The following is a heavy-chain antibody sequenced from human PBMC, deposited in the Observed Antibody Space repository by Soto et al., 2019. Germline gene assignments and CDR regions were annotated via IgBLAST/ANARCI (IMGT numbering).Heavy chain of an antibody. J-gene: IGHJ4*02. CDR1: GFAFSSYA. CDR3: AKCWGYNSWFPKFDY. CDR2: ISGSGGST. Sequence: EVQLLESGGGLVQPGGSLRLSCAASGFAFSSYAMTWVRQAPGKGLEWVSAISGSGGSTFYADSVKGRFTISRDNSKNTLYLQMNSLRAEDTALYYCAKCWGYNSWFPKFDYWGLGTLVTVSS. V-gene: IGHV3-23*01. D-gene: IGHD1-1*01.